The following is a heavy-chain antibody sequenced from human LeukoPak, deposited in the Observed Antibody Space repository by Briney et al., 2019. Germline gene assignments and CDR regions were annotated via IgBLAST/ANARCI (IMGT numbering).Heavy chain of an antibody. CDR3: AKVRGIAAAGPYYYYYMDV. D-gene: IGHD6-13*01. J-gene: IGHJ6*03. CDR1: GGSISSYY. V-gene: IGHV4-59*01. Sequence: PSETLSLTCTVSGGSISSYYWSWIRQPPGKGLEWIGYIYYSGSTNYNPSLKSRVTISVDTSKNQFSLKLSSVTAADTAVYYCAKVRGIAAAGPYYYYYMDVWGKGTTVTVSS. CDR2: IYYSGST.